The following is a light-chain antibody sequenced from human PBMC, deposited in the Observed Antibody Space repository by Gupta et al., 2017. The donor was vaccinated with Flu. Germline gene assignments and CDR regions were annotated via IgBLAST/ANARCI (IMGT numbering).Light chain of an antibody. J-gene: IGLJ3*02. Sequence: QSVLTQPPSASGTPGQRVTISCSGSSSNIGSNIVSWYQQPPGTAPKLLIYTNNRRPSGVPDRFSGSKSGTSASLAISGLQSEDEADYYCAAWDDSLNGVFGGGTKLTVL. CDR1: SSNIGSNI. CDR2: TNN. V-gene: IGLV1-44*01. CDR3: AAWDDSLNGV.